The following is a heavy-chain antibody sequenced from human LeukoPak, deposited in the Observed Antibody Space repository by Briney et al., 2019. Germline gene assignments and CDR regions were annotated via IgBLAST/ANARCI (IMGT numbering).Heavy chain of an antibody. J-gene: IGHJ4*02. Sequence: EASVKVSCKASGYTFTSYDIKWVRQATGQGPGWMGWMNPNSGNTRHAKKFQGRVTMTRNTSISTAYMELSSLRAEATAVYYCARAHWGSGWYGFDDWGQGTLVTVSS. V-gene: IGHV1-8*01. CDR3: ARAHWGSGWYGFDD. CDR2: MNPNSGNT. D-gene: IGHD6-19*01. CDR1: GYTFTSYD.